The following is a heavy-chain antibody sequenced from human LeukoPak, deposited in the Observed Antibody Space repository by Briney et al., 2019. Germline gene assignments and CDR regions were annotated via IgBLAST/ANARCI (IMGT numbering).Heavy chain of an antibody. Sequence: SENLSLNCTVSGGSVSSGSYYCSWIRQPPGKGLEWIGYIYYSGSTNYNPSLKSRVTISVDTSKNQFSLKLSSVTAADTAVYYCARDRGDYYGSGSYYYGMDVWGKGTTVTVSS. V-gene: IGHV4-61*01. J-gene: IGHJ6*04. D-gene: IGHD3-10*01. CDR2: IYYSGST. CDR3: ARDRGDYYGSGSYYYGMDV. CDR1: GGSVSSGSYY.